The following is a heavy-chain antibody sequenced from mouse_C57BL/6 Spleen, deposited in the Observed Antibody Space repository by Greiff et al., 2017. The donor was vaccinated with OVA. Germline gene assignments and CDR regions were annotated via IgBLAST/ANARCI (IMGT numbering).Heavy chain of an antibody. V-gene: IGHV1-82*01. Sequence: QVQLKESGPELVKPGASVKISCKASGYAFSSSWMNWVKQRPGKGLEWIGRIYPGDGDTNYNGKFKGKATLTADKSSSTAYMQLSSLTSEDSAVYFCARGYYDYNFDYWGQGTTLTVSS. CDR3: ARGYYDYNFDY. CDR1: GYAFSSSW. D-gene: IGHD2-4*01. J-gene: IGHJ2*01. CDR2: IYPGDGDT.